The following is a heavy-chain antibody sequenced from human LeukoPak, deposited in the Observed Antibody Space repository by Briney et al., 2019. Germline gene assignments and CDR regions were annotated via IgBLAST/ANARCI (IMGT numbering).Heavy chain of an antibody. D-gene: IGHD3-22*01. CDR2: IKSKTDGGTT. CDR3: TTSDYYDSKGDY. CDR1: GFTFSNAW. V-gene: IGHV3-15*01. Sequence: PGGSLRLSCAASGFTFSNAWMSWVRQAPGKGLEWVGRIKSKTDGGTTDYAAPVKGRFTISRDDSKNTLYLHMNSLKTEDTAVYYCTTSDYYDSKGDYWGQGTLVTVSS. J-gene: IGHJ4*02.